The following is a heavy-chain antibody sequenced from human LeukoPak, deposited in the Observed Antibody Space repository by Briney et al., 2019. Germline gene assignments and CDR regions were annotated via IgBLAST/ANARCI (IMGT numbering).Heavy chain of an antibody. CDR2: IYNSRNT. V-gene: IGHV4-59*08. D-gene: IGHD3-9*01. Sequence: PSETLSLTCTVSGGSISSYYRTWIRQPPGKGLEWIGFIYNSRNTNYNPSLKSRVTISFDTSKNQFSLKLSSVTAADTAVYYCARRNILTEGEAFDIWDQGTMVTVSS. CDR3: ARRNILTEGEAFDI. CDR1: GGSISSYY. J-gene: IGHJ3*02.